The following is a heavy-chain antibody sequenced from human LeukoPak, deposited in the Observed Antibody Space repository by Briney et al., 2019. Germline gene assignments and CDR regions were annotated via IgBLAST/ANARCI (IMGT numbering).Heavy chain of an antibody. D-gene: IGHD5-24*01. Sequence: SQTLSLTCAFSGDSVSSNSAAWNWIRQSPSRGLEWLGRTYYRSKWYNDYAVSVKSRITINPDTSKNQFSLQLNSVTPEDTAVYYCARAGGDGYNLDYYYGMDVWGQGTTVTVSS. CDR1: GDSVSSNSAA. CDR2: TYYRSKWYN. J-gene: IGHJ6*02. V-gene: IGHV6-1*01. CDR3: ARAGGDGYNLDYYYGMDV.